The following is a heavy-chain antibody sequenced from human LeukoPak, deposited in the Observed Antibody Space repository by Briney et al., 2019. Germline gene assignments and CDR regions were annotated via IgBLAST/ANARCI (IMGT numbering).Heavy chain of an antibody. CDR3: AREPYGGNSFWFDP. D-gene: IGHD4-23*01. Sequence: GGSLRLSCAASGFTFSSYNMNWVRQAPGKGLEWVSSISSSSSYTYYAASVKGRFTISRDNAKNSLYLQMNSLRAEDTAVYYCAREPYGGNSFWFDPWGQGTPVTVSS. J-gene: IGHJ5*02. CDR1: GFTFSSYN. V-gene: IGHV3-21*01. CDR2: ISSSSSYT.